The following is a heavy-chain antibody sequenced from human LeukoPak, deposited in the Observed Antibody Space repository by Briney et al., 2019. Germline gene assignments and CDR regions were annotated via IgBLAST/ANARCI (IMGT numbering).Heavy chain of an antibody. CDR1: GGTFSSYA. J-gene: IGHJ3*02. Sequence: SVKVSCKASGGTFSSYAISWVRQAPGQGLEWMGGIIPIFGTANYAQKFQGRVAITTDESTSTAYMELSSLRSEDAAVYYCARDRRTYYYGSSGYYPDAFDIWGQGTMVTVSS. D-gene: IGHD3-22*01. V-gene: IGHV1-69*05. CDR2: IIPIFGTA. CDR3: ARDRRTYYYGSSGYYPDAFDI.